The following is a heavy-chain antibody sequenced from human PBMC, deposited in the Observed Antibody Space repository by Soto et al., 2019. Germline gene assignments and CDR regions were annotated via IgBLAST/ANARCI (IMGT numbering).Heavy chain of an antibody. Sequence: QVQLQESGPGLVKPSETLSLTCTVSGGSVSSASFYWNWIRQPPGKGLEWIGYISYSGSTNYNPSLGSRDTISLDTSKNQFSLRLASAASDFTAVYYYALGGDIVWFDSWRQGTRVTVSS. V-gene: IGHV4-61*01. CDR1: GGSVSSASFY. D-gene: IGHD3-16*02. CDR3: ALGGDIVWFDS. J-gene: IGHJ5*01. CDR2: ISYSGST.